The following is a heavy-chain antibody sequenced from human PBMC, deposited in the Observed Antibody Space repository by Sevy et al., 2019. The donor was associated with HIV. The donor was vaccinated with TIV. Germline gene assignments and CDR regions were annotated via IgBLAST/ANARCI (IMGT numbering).Heavy chain of an antibody. CDR2: IYYSGST. Sequence: SETLSLTCTVSGGSVSSGSYYWSWIRQPPGKGLEWIGYIYYSGSTNYNPSLKSRVTISVDTSKNQFSLKLSSVTAADTAVYYCARGPGEVGDNSDSAFDVWGQGTMVTVSS. J-gene: IGHJ3*01. V-gene: IGHV4-61*01. CDR3: ARGPGEVGDNSDSAFDV. CDR1: GGSVSSGSYY. D-gene: IGHD1-26*01.